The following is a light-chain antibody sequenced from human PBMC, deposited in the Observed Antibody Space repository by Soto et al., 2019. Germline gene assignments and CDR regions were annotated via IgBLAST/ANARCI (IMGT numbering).Light chain of an antibody. Sequence: QAVVTQEPSLTVSPGGTVTLTCASSTGAVTSGYYPNWFQQKPGQAPGALIYSTSNKQPWTPARFSGSLLGGKAALTLSGVQPEDEAEYYCLLYYGGAYVFGTGTKVTVL. CDR3: LLYYGGAYV. J-gene: IGLJ1*01. CDR1: TGAVTSGYY. CDR2: STS. V-gene: IGLV7-43*01.